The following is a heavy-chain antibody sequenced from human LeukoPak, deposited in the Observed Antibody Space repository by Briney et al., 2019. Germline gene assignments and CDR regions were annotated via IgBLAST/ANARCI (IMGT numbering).Heavy chain of an antibody. CDR1: GGSISSYY. V-gene: IGHV4-59*01. CDR3: AREVYDSSGGGSTNWFDP. Sequence: SETLSLTCTVSGGSISSYYWSWIRQPPGKGLEWIGYIYYSGSTNYNPSLKSRVTISVDTSKNQFSLKLSSVTAADTAVYYCAREVYDSSGGGSTNWFDPWGQGTLVTVSS. D-gene: IGHD3-22*01. J-gene: IGHJ5*02. CDR2: IYYSGST.